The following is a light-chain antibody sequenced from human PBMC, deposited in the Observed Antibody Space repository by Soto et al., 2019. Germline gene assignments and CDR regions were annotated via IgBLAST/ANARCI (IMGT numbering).Light chain of an antibody. V-gene: IGKV3-15*01. Sequence: ETVMTQSPVTLSVSPGERAPLSCRASQSVRINLGWYHQKPGQAPRLLIYGASTRATGVPARFSGSGSETEFTLTISSLQPEDFGNYYCQQYNNWPQTFGQGTKVDIK. J-gene: IGKJ1*01. CDR3: QQYNNWPQT. CDR2: GAS. CDR1: QSVRIN.